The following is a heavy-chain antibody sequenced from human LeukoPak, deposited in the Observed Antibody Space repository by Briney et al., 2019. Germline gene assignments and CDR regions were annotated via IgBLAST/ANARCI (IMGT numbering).Heavy chain of an antibody. Sequence: PGGSLRLSCAASGFTFSSYAMSWVRQAPGKGLEWVSAISGSGGSTYYADSVKGRFTISRDNSKNTLYLQMNSLRAEDTAVYYCAKDSVLRGGSGSPFYYYYYSMDVWGKGTTVTVSS. CDR3: AKDSVLRGGSGSPFYYYYYSMDV. D-gene: IGHD6-19*01. V-gene: IGHV3-23*01. J-gene: IGHJ6*03. CDR2: ISGSGGST. CDR1: GFTFSSYA.